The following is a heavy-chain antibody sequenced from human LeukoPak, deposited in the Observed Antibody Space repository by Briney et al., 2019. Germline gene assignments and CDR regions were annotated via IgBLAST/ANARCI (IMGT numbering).Heavy chain of an antibody. V-gene: IGHV4-39*01. Sequence: NPSEILSLTCTVSGGSISSSSYYWGWIRQPPGKGLEWIGSIYYSGSTYYNPSLKSRVTISVDTSKNQFSLKLSSVTAADTAVYYCARPRNLYYDSSGLSAFDIWGQGTMVTVSS. CDR2: IYYSGST. CDR3: ARPRNLYYDSSGLSAFDI. J-gene: IGHJ3*02. CDR1: GGSISSSSYY. D-gene: IGHD3-22*01.